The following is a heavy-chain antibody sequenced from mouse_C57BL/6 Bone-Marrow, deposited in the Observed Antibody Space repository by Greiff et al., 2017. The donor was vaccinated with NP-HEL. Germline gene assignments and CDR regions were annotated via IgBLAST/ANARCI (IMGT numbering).Heavy chain of an antibody. V-gene: IGHV1-74*01. CDR3: AMEEGYGNSYYAMDY. J-gene: IGHJ4*01. CDR2: IHPSDSDT. D-gene: IGHD2-1*01. CDR1: GYTFTSYW. Sequence: VQLQQPGAELVKPGASVKVSCKASGYTFTSYWMHWVKQRPGQGLEWIGRIHPSDSDTNYNQKFKGKATLTVDKSSSTAYMQLSSLTSEDSAVYYCAMEEGYGNSYYAMDYWGQGTSVTVSS.